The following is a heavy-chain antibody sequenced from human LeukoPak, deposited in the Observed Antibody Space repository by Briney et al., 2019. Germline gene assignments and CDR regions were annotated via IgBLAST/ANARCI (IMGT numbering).Heavy chain of an antibody. V-gene: IGHV4-34*01. Sequence: PSETLSLTCAVYGGSFSGYYWSWIRQPPGKGLEWIGEINHSGSTNYNPSLKSRVTISVDTSKNQFSLKLSSVTAADTAVYYCARGHKAMNYYGIDVWGQGTTVTVSS. CDR2: INHSGST. J-gene: IGHJ6*02. CDR1: GGSFSGYY. CDR3: ARGHKAMNYYGIDV.